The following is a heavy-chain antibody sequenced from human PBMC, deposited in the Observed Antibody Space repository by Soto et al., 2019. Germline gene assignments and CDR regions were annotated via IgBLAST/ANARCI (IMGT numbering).Heavy chain of an antibody. CDR2: FDPDGGET. J-gene: IGHJ5*02. CDR1: GYTFTEVS. CDR3: APVNWNYKRGWLDP. D-gene: IGHD1-7*01. Sequence: PRASVKVSCKVSGYTFTEVSIHWVRQAPGKGLEWMGGFDPDGGETVYAQKFQGRVRMTEDTSTETAYMEVSSLRPEDTAVYYCAPVNWNYKRGWLDPWGQGTLVTVSS. V-gene: IGHV1-24*01.